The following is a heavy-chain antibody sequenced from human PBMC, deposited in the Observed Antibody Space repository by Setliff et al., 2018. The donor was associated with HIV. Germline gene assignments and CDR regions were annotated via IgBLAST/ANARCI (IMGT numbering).Heavy chain of an antibody. Sequence: SETLSLTCTVSGGPISDYYWSWIRQPAGKGLEWIGRVYTSGSTNYNPSLKSRVTMSLDTSKNQFSLNLSSVTAAVTAVYYCAREISRYSGYEGRMDYFDYWGQGTLVTVSS. D-gene: IGHD5-12*01. J-gene: IGHJ4*02. CDR1: GGPISDYY. V-gene: IGHV4-4*07. CDR3: AREISRYSGYEGRMDYFDY. CDR2: VYTSGST.